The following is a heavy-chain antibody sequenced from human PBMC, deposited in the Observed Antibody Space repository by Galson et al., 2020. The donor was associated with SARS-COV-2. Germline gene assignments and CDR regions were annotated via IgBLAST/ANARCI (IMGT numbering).Heavy chain of an antibody. V-gene: IGHV4-34*01. D-gene: IGHD3-10*01. CDR2: INHSGST. Sequence: SETLYLTSAVYGGSFSGNYWSWIRQPPGKGLEWIGEINHSGSTNYNPSLKSRVTISVDTSKNQFSLKLSSVTAADTAVYYCARGPSRNYGVGSYYIRKYDFDYWGQGTLVTVAS. J-gene: IGHJ4*02. CDR3: ARGPSRNYGVGSYYIRKYDFDY. CDR1: GGSFSGNY.